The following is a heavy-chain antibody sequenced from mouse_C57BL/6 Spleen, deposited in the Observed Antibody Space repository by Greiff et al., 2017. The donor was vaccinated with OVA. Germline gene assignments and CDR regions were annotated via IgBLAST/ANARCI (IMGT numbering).Heavy chain of an antibody. CDR2: ISSGSSTI. D-gene: IGHD4-1*01. Sequence: EVKLQESGGGLVKPGGSLKLSCAASGFTFSDYGMHWVRQAPEKGLEWVAYISSGSSTIYYADTVKGRFTISRDNAKNTLFLQMTSLRSEDTAMYYCARPNWYYFDYWGQGTTLTVSS. J-gene: IGHJ2*01. CDR3: ARPNWYYFDY. CDR1: GFTFSDYG. V-gene: IGHV5-17*01.